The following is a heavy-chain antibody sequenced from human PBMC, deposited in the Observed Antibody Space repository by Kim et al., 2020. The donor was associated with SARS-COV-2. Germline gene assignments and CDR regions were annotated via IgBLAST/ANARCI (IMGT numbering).Heavy chain of an antibody. V-gene: IGHV4-34*01. CDR3: ARLLDYYFDY. D-gene: IGHD2-8*01. Sequence: TTNYKPSLMSRVTTSVDTSKNQFSLTLSFVTAADTAVYYCARLLDYYFDYWGQGTLVTVSS. CDR2: TT. J-gene: IGHJ4*02.